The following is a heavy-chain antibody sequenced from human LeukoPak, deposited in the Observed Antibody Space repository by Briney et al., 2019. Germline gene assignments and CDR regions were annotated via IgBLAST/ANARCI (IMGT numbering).Heavy chain of an antibody. CDR1: GFTFSSYA. CDR2: ISYDGSNK. CDR3: GKDGGGYGDYLIDY. V-gene: IGHV3-30*18. Sequence: GGSLRLSCAASGFTFSSYAMSWVRQAPGKGLEWVAVISYDGSNKYYADSVKGRFTISRDNSKSTLYLQMNSLRAEDTAVYYFGKDGGGYGDYLIDYWGQGPLVTVSS. D-gene: IGHD4-17*01. J-gene: IGHJ4*02.